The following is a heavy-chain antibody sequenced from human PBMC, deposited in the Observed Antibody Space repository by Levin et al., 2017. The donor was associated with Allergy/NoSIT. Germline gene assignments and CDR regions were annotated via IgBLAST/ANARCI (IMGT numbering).Heavy chain of an antibody. D-gene: IGHD6-19*01. J-gene: IGHJ5*02. CDR2: ISGSGGST. V-gene: IGHV3-23*01. CDR3: AKDVSSGWYGGNNWFDP. Sequence: GESLKISCAASGFTFSSYAMSWVRQAPGKGLEWVSAISGSGGSTYYADSVKGRFTISRDNSKNTLYLQMNSLRAEDTAVYYCAKDVSSGWYGGNNWFDPWGQGTLVTVSS. CDR1: GFTFSSYA.